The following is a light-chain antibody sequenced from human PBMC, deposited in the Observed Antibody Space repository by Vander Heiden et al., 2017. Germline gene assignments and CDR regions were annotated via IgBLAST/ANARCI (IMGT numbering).Light chain of an antibody. CDR1: SGSVSSNYY. CDR2: STN. J-gene: IGLJ3*02. Sequence: QTVVTQDPSFSVSPGGTVPLTCGFSSGSVSSNYYPSWYQQTPGQAPRTLIYSTNTRSSGVPDRFSGSILGNKAALTITGAQADDESDYYCVLYMGSGIWVFGGGTKLTVL. V-gene: IGLV8-61*01. CDR3: VLYMGSGIWV.